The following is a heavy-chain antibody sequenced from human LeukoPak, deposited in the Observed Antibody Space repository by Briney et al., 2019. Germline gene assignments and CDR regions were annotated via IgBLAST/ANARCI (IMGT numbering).Heavy chain of an antibody. J-gene: IGHJ4*02. CDR1: GFTFSSYG. Sequence: GGSLRLSCAASGFTFSSYGIHWVRQAPGKGLEWVAFIRYDGSNKYHADSVKGRFTISRDNSKNMLYLEMNSLSTEDTAVYYCAKVRYCSGVNCYPDDYWGQGTLVTVSS. CDR3: AKVRYCSGVNCYPDDY. CDR2: IRYDGSNK. V-gene: IGHV3-30*02. D-gene: IGHD2-15*01.